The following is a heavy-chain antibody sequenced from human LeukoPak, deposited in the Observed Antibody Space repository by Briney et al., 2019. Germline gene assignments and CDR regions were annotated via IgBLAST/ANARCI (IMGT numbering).Heavy chain of an antibody. J-gene: IGHJ4*02. D-gene: IGHD3-22*01. Sequence: SSETLSLTCTVSGGSISSYYWSWIRQPPGKGLEWIGYIYYSGSTNYNPSLKSRVTISVDTSKNQFSLKLSSVTAADTAVYYCARAEVLPDFYDTSGGFDYWGQGTLVTVSS. CDR3: ARAEVLPDFYDTSGGFDY. V-gene: IGHV4-59*01. CDR1: GGSISSYY. CDR2: IYYSGST.